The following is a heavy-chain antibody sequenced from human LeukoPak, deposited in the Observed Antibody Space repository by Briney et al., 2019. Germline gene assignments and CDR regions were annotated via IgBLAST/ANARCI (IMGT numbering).Heavy chain of an antibody. J-gene: IGHJ4*02. V-gene: IGHV4-59*01. CDR1: GGSISSYY. CDR3: ARDLGHSGYGVFDY. Sequence: PSETLSLTCTVSGGSISSYYWSWIRQPPGKGLEWIGYIYYSGSTNYNPSLKSRVTISVDTSKNQFSLKLSSVTAADTAVYYCARDLGHSGYGVFDYWGQGTLVTVSS. D-gene: IGHD5-12*01. CDR2: IYYSGST.